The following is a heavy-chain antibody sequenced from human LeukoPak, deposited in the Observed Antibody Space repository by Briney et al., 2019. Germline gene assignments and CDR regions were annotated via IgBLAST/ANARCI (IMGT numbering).Heavy chain of an antibody. D-gene: IGHD2-2*02. V-gene: IGHV1-69*05. CDR1: GGTFSSYA. Sequence: SVKVSCKASGGTFSSYAISWVRQAPGQGLEWMGGIIPIFGTANYAQKFQGRVTITTDESTSTAYMELSSLRSEDTAVYYCARARYCSSTSCYNYYYMDVWGKGTTVTASS. J-gene: IGHJ6*03. CDR3: ARARYCSSTSCYNYYYMDV. CDR2: IIPIFGTA.